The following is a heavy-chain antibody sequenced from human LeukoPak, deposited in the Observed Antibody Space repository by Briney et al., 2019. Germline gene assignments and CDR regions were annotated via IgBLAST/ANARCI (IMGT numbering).Heavy chain of an antibody. Sequence: SETLSLTCTVSGGSISSNYWSWSRQPPGKGLEWIGYIYYSGSTNYNPSLKSRVTISVDTSKNQFSLKLSSVTAADTAVYYCARVAEVKYYYDSSGPRFDPWGQGTLVTVSS. CDR3: ARVAEVKYYYDSSGPRFDP. CDR1: GGSISSNY. V-gene: IGHV4-59*01. CDR2: IYYSGST. J-gene: IGHJ5*02. D-gene: IGHD3-22*01.